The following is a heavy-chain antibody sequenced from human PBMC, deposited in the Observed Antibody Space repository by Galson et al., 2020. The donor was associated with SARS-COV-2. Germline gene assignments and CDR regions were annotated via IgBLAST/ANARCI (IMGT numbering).Heavy chain of an antibody. V-gene: IGHV3-64D*06. CDR1: GFMFSNFG. J-gene: IGHJ4*02. Sequence: WSLRLSCSASGFMFSNFGMHWVRQAPGKGLEYVSAINSNGDSTYYADSVKGRFTISRDNSKNTLFLQMSSLRIEDTALYYCVNRAGGGYSGYWGQGTLVTVSS. CDR2: INSNGDST. D-gene: IGHD2-15*01. CDR3: VNRAGGGYSGY.